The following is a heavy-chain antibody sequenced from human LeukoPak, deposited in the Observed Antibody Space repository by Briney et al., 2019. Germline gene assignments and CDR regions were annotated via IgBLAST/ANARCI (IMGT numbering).Heavy chain of an antibody. CDR2: IGLTGTDR. CDR3: ATETIGRHYDY. V-gene: IGHV3-21*01. CDR1: GFTFSSCG. J-gene: IGHJ4*02. Sequence: GGSLRLSCAASGFTFSSCGFNWVRQAPGKGLEWVSSIGLTGTDRYYADSVRGRFTISRDNAKNSMYLQMDSLRDEDTAAYYCATETIGRHYDYWGQGTLLTVSS. D-gene: IGHD1-14*01.